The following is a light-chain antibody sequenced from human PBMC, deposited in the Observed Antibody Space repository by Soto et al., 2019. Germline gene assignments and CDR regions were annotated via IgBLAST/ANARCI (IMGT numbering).Light chain of an antibody. CDR2: DAS. Sequence: DIQMTQSPSSLSASVGDRVTITCQASQDIRKFLNWYQQKPGKATKLLINDASNLETRVPSRFSGSGSGTDFTFTINSLQPEDIATYYCQHYDNLVTFGPGTTVDIK. CDR3: QHYDNLVT. J-gene: IGKJ3*01. V-gene: IGKV1-33*01. CDR1: QDIRKF.